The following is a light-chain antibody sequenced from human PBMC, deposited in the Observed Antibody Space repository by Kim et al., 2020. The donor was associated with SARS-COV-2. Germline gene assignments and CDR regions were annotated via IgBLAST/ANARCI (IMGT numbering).Light chain of an antibody. V-gene: IGLV10-54*01. Sequence: RQPATSVCTGTINNVGLQEASWLQQHQGHPTKLLSYRNNNRPSGISERLSASRSGDTASLTITGLQPEDEADYYCSAWDRSLNAVVFGGGTQLTVL. CDR1: INNVGLQE. CDR3: SAWDRSLNAVV. CDR2: RNN. J-gene: IGLJ2*01.